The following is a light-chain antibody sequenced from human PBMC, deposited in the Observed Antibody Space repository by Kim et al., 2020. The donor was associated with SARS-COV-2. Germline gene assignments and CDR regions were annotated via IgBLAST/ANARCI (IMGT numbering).Light chain of an antibody. J-gene: IGLJ3*02. CDR1: SLRSYY. CDR2: GKN. CDR3: KSWDSSGNHWV. Sequence: SSELTQDPAVSVALGQTVRITCQGDSLRSYYASWYQQKPGQAPVRVIYGKNNRPSGIPDRFSGSSSGNTASLTITGAQAEDEADYYCKSWDSSGNHWVFGGGTQLTVL. V-gene: IGLV3-19*02.